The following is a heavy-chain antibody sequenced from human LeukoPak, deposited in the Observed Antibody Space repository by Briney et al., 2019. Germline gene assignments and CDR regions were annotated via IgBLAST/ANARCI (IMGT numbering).Heavy chain of an antibody. CDR3: ARMRVRGVISNY. Sequence: SETLSLTCAVSGYSISSGYYWGWIRQPPGKGLEWIGEINHSGSTNYNPSLKSRVTISVDTSKNQFSLKLSSVTAADTAVYYCARMRVRGVISNYWGQGTLVTVSS. J-gene: IGHJ4*02. CDR2: INHSGST. D-gene: IGHD3-10*01. V-gene: IGHV4-38-2*01. CDR1: GYSISSGYY.